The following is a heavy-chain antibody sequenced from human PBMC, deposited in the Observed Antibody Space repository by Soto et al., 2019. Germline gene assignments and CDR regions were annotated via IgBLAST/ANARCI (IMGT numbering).Heavy chain of an antibody. D-gene: IGHD6-13*01. J-gene: IGHJ6*03. CDR3: AKPIAAPGYYYYYMDV. Sequence: GGSLRLSCAASGFTFSSYAMSWVRQAPGKGLEWVSAISGSGGSTYYADSVKGRFTISRDNSKNTLYLQMNSLRAEDTAVYYCAKPIAAPGYYYYYMDVWGKGTTVTVSS. CDR2: ISGSGGST. V-gene: IGHV3-23*01. CDR1: GFTFSSYA.